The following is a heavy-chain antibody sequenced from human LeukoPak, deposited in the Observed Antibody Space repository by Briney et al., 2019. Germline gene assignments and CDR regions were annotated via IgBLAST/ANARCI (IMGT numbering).Heavy chain of an antibody. D-gene: IGHD2-2*01. CDR2: ISSSTGNT. CDR1: GYTFSTYG. V-gene: IGHV1-18*01. J-gene: IGHJ4*02. Sequence: ASVKVSCKASGYTFSTYGISWVRQAPGQGLEWMGWISSSTGNTKYAQKLQGRVTMTTDTSTSTAYLELRNLRSDDTAAYYCARLPLGYCSSTSCLDWGQGTLVTVSS. CDR3: ARLPLGYCSSTSCLD.